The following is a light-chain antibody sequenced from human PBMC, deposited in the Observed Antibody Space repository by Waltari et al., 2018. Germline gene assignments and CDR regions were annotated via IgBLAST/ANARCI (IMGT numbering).Light chain of an antibody. CDR3: AAWDDSLSGSV. Sequence: SVLTQPPSASGTPGQRVTISCSGSRSNLGSNYVYWYQQLPGTAPKLLIYRNNQRPSGVPDRFSGSKSGTSASLAISGLRSEDEADYYCAAWDDSLSGSVFGGGTKLTVL. CDR1: RSNLGSNY. CDR2: RNN. J-gene: IGLJ3*02. V-gene: IGLV1-47*01.